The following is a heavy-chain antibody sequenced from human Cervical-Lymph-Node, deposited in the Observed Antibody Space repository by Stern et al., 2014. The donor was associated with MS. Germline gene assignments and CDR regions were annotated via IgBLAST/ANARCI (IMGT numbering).Heavy chain of an antibody. J-gene: IGHJ6*02. CDR3: AKDRRGGYNYLYGMDV. Sequence: QDQPVAPGGGVVQPGPSLRLSCTGSRFTFRSSGLHWVRQAPGKGLEWASVTSYDGGNRQYADSVKGRFTISRDNSKNTVYLHLNSLRPEDTGVYHCAKDRRGGYNYLYGMDVWGQGTTVTVS. D-gene: IGHD5-18*01. CDR2: TSYDGGNR. CDR1: RFTFRSSG. V-gene: IGHV3-30*18.